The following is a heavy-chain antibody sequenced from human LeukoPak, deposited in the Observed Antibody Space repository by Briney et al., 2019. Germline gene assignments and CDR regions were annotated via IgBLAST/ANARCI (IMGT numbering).Heavy chain of an antibody. J-gene: IGHJ4*02. D-gene: IGHD6-19*01. CDR2: INPSGGST. Sequence: ATVKISCKVSGYTFTDYYMHWVRQAPGQGLEWMGIINPSGGSTSYAQKFQGRVTMTRDTSTSTVYMELSSLRSEDTAVYYCARVPSSGWVDYFDYWGQGTLVTVSS. CDR3: ARVPSSGWVDYFDY. V-gene: IGHV1-46*01. CDR1: GYTFTDYY.